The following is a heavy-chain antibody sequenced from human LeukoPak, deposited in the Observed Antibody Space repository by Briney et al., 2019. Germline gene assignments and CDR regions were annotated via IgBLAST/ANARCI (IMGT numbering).Heavy chain of an antibody. Sequence: SETLPLTCAVYGESLTSYYWSWVRQPPGGGLEWIGEIYESGTTEYNPSLKSRVTISMVPSKQQFSLSLSSVTAADTAVYYCARGAWATRLGSWGLGTPVIVSS. CDR1: GESLTSYY. J-gene: IGHJ4*02. D-gene: IGHD2-15*01. CDR2: IYESGTT. V-gene: IGHV4-34*01. CDR3: ARGAWATRLGS.